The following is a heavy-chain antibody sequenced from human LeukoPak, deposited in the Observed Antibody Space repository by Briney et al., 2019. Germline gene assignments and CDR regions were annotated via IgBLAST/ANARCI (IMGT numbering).Heavy chain of an antibody. V-gene: IGHV3-48*01. CDR3: ARDLGGGDCNFDY. D-gene: IGHD2-21*02. J-gene: IGHJ4*02. Sequence: GGSLRLSCAASGFTFSSYSMNWVRQAPGKGLEWVSYISSSSSTIYYADSVKGRFTISRDNAKNSLYLQMNSLRAEDTAVYYCARDLGGGDCNFDYWGQGTLVIVSS. CDR2: ISSSSSTI. CDR1: GFTFSSYS.